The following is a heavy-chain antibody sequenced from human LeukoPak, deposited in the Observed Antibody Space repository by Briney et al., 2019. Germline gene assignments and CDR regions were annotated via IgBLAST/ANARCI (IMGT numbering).Heavy chain of an antibody. CDR3: ARGAPEFLEWLLSTHDTFDI. V-gene: IGHV4-4*07. Sequence: SETLSLTCTVSGGSISSYYWSWIRQPAGKGLEWIGRIYTSGSTNYNPSLKSRVTISVDTSKNQFSLKLSSLTAADTAVYYCARGAPEFLEWLLSTHDTFDIWGQGTMVTVSS. CDR2: IYTSGST. D-gene: IGHD3-3*01. CDR1: GGSISSYY. J-gene: IGHJ3*02.